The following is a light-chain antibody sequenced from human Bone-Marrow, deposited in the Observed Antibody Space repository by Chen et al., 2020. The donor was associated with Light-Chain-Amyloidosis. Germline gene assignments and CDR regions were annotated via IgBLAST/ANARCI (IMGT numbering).Light chain of an antibody. CDR3: QSADSSGTYEGI. V-gene: IGLV3-25*03. Sequence: SYELTQPPSVSVSPGQTARITCSGDDLPTKYAYWYQQKPGQAPVLVIQRDTERPSGIAERFSGSSSGTTATLTIRGVQAEGGAEYHCQSADSSGTYEGIFGGGTKLTVL. CDR2: RDT. CDR1: DLPTKY. J-gene: IGLJ2*01.